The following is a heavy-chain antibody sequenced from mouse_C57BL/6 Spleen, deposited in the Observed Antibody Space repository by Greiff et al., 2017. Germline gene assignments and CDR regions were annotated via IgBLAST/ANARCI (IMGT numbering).Heavy chain of an antibody. CDR3: ARETGPWFAY. D-gene: IGHD4-1*01. V-gene: IGHV1-22*01. Sequence: VQLQQSGPELVKPGASVKMSCKASGYTFTDYNMHWVKQSHGKSLEWIGYINPNNGGTRYNQKFKSKATLTVDKSSSTAYMQLRSLTSEESAVYYCARETGPWFAYWGQGTLVTVSA. CDR2: INPNNGGT. J-gene: IGHJ3*01. CDR1: GYTFTDYN.